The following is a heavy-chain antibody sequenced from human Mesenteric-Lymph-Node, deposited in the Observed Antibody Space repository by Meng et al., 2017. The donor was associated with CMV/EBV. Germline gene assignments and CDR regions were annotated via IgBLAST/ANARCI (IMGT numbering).Heavy chain of an antibody. CDR2: ISGSGGST. V-gene: IGHV3-23*01. Sequence: GESLKISCAASGLTFSSYAMSWVRQAPGKGLEWVSAISGSGGSTYYADSVEGRFTISRDNSKNTLYLQMNSLRAEDTAVYYCAKWAAAGTSIRYYFDYWGQGTLVTVSS. CDR1: GLTFSSYA. CDR3: AKWAAAGTSIRYYFDY. D-gene: IGHD6-13*01. J-gene: IGHJ4*02.